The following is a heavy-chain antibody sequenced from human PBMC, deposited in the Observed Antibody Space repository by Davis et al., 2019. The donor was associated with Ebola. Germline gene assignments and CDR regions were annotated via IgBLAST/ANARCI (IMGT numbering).Heavy chain of an antibody. CDR3: ATAKPGYYGTYGMDV. J-gene: IGHJ6*02. CDR1: GYTFTSYG. CDR2: ISAYNGNT. Sequence: ASVKVSCRAPGYTFTSYGISWVRQAPGQGLEWMGWISAYNGNTNYAQKLQGRVTMTTDTSTSTAYMELRSLRSDDTAVYYCATAKPGYYGTYGMDVWGQGTTVTVSS. V-gene: IGHV1-18*01. D-gene: IGHD2/OR15-2a*01.